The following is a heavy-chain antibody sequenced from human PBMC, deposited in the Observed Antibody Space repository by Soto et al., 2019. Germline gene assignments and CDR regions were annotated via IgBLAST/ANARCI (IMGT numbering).Heavy chain of an antibody. D-gene: IGHD3-9*01. CDR3: ARGGRYFVWFIPRYGMDV. Sequence: QVQLQESGPGLVKPSETLSLTCTVSGGSISSYYWSWIRQPPGKELEWIGYIYYSGSTNYNPSLKSRVTISVGTSKDQFSLKLSSVTAAETVVYYCARGGRYFVWFIPRYGMDVWGQGTTVTVSS. CDR1: GGSISSYY. V-gene: IGHV4-59*01. CDR2: IYYSGST. J-gene: IGHJ6*02.